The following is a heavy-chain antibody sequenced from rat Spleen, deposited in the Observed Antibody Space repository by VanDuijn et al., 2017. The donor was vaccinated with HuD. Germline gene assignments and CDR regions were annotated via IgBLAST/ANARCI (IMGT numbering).Heavy chain of an antibody. J-gene: IGHJ3*01. CDR3: TTYGGLRNWFAY. D-gene: IGHD4-1*01. CDR1: GFTFTNYY. V-gene: IGHV5-22*01. CDR2: ISYEGSST. Sequence: EVQLVESGGGLVQPGRSLNLSCAASGFTFTNYYMAWVRQAPKKGLEWVASISYEGSSTYYGDSVKGRFTVSRDDAKSTLYLQMDSLRSEDTATYYCTTYGGLRNWFAYWGQGTLVTVSS.